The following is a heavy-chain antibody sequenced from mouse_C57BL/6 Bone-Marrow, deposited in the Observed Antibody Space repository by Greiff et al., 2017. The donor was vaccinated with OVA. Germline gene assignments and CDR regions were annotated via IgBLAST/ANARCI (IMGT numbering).Heavy chain of an antibody. CDR1: GYTFTSYW. CDR3: ARGYGNLAWFAY. D-gene: IGHD2-1*01. Sequence: QVQLQQPGAELVKPGASVKLSCKASGYTFTSYWMQWVNQRPGQGLEWIGEIDPSDSFTNYNQKFKGKATLTVDTSSSTAYMQLSSLTSEDSAVYYCARGYGNLAWFAYWGQGTLVTVSA. CDR2: IDPSDSFT. J-gene: IGHJ3*01. V-gene: IGHV1-50*01.